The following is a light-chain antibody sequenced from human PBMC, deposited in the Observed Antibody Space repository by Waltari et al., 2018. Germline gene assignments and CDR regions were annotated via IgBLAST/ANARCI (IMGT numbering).Light chain of an antibody. CDR2: QDS. V-gene: IGLV3-1*01. Sequence: SSELTQPPSVSVSPGQTARSTCTGDNLGDQEACWYQQKPGQSPVLVIYQDSKRPSGIPERFSGSNSGNTATLTISGTQAMDEADYYCQAWDSSIVVFGGGTKLTVL. CDR3: QAWDSSIVV. CDR1: NLGDQE. J-gene: IGLJ2*01.